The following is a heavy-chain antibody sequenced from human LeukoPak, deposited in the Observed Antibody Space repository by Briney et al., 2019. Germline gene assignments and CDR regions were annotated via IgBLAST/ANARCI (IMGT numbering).Heavy chain of an antibody. D-gene: IGHD3-10*02. V-gene: IGHV3-23*01. J-gene: IGHJ6*01. CDR2: ISGCGGST. Sequence: GGSLTPSCAVSGLTFSSYAMSWVRHPPGKGMEWVSAISGCGGSTSYADSVKGRFTISRDNYKNTLYQQINSLRAEDTDVYHCAGLCGSPDQNYYGMDGWG. CDR1: GLTFSSYA. CDR3: AGLCGSPDQNYYGMDG.